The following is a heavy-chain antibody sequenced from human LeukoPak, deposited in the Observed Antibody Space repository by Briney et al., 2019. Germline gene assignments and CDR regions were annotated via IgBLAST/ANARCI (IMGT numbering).Heavy chain of an antibody. J-gene: IGHJ6*02. CDR1: GFTFSTCA. Sequence: GGSLRLSCAASGFTFSTCAMSWVRQAPGKGLEYVSAISSNGGSTYYADSVKGRFTISRDNSKNTLYLQMSSLRAEDTAVYYCVKGMEDYDILTGVLDVWGQGTTVTVSS. D-gene: IGHD3-9*01. CDR2: ISSNGGST. CDR3: VKGMEDYDILTGVLDV. V-gene: IGHV3-64D*06.